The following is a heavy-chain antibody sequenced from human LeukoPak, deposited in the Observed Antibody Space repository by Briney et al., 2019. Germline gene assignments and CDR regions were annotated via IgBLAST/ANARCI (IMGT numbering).Heavy chain of an antibody. CDR2: IGSSSSYI. V-gene: IGHV3-21*01. CDR1: GFTFSSYS. D-gene: IGHD3-10*01. J-gene: IGHJ6*02. CDR3: AKEGGFEVRGVHYYYYGMDV. Sequence: GGSLRLSCAASGFTFSSYSMNWIRQAPGKGLEWVSSIGSSSSYIYYADSVKGRFTISRDNAKNSLYLQMNSLRAEDTAVYYCAKEGGFEVRGVHYYYYGMDVWGQGTTVTVSS.